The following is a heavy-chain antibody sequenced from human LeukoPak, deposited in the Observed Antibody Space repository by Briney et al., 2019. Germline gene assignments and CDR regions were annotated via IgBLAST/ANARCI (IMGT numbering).Heavy chain of an antibody. CDR1: GYTFTSYG. CDR2: ISAYNGNT. CDR3: ARVPNFDWLQRYQTFDY. J-gene: IGHJ4*02. V-gene: IGHV1-18*01. Sequence: ASVKVSCNASGYTFTSYGISWVRQAPGQGLEWMGWISAYNGNTNYAQKLQGRVTMTTDTSTSTAYMELRSLRSDDTAVYYCARVPNFDWLQRYQTFDYWGQGTLVTVSS. D-gene: IGHD3-9*01.